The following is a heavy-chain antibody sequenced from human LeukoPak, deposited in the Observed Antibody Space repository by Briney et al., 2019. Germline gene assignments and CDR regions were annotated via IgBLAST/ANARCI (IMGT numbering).Heavy chain of an antibody. CDR2: ITYGGTT. D-gene: IGHD3-10*01. V-gene: IGHV4-39*01. CDR1: GGSIRSSDYC. CDR3: ARYVVYGSGKYYFDY. J-gene: IGHJ4*02. Sequence: SETLSLICFVSGGSIRSSDYCWSWIRQPPGKEVEWIASITYGGTTYYNPSLQSRVTISVDTSKNQFSLRLNSVTAADTAVYFCARYVVYGSGKYYFDYWGQGSLVTVSS.